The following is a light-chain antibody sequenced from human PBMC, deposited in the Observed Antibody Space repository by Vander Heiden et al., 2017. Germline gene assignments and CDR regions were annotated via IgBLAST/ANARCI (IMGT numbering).Light chain of an antibody. CDR3: QVWDSSTALYV. CDR1: NIGSKN. V-gene: IGLV3-9*01. J-gene: IGLJ1*01. Sequence: SYELPHPLLGSVALGQTARITCGGNNIGSKNVHWYQQKPGQAPVLVIYRDSNRPSGIPERFSGSNSGNTATLTSSRAQAGDEADYYCQVWDSSTALYVFGTGTKVTVL. CDR2: RDS.